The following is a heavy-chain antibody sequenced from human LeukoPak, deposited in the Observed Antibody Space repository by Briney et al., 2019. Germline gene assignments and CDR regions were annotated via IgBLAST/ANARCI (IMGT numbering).Heavy chain of an antibody. CDR3: ARGSGSFYIPYWFDP. Sequence: SETLSLTCTVSGGSISSYYWSWIRQPPGKGLEWIGYIYYSGSTKYNPSLKSRVTISVDTSKNQFSLKLSSVTAADTAVYYCARGSGSFYIPYWFDPWGQGTLPTPSS. V-gene: IGHV4-59*01. J-gene: IGHJ5*02. D-gene: IGHD3-10*01. CDR2: IYYSGST. CDR1: GGSISSYY.